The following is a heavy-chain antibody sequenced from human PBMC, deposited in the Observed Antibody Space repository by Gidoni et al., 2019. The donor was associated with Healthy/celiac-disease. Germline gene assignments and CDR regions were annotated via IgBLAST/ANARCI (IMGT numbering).Heavy chain of an antibody. CDR2: IDPSDSYT. CDR3: ARLSIAAAARGDYYYYAMDV. V-gene: IGHV5-10-1*03. Sequence: EVQLVQSGAEVKKPGESLRISCTGSGYSFASYWISWVRQMPGKGLEWMGRIDPSDSYTNYSPSFQGHVTISADKSISTAYLQWSSLKASDTAMYYCARLSIAAAARGDYYYYAMDVWGQGTTVTVSS. J-gene: IGHJ6*02. CDR1: GYSFASYW. D-gene: IGHD6-13*01.